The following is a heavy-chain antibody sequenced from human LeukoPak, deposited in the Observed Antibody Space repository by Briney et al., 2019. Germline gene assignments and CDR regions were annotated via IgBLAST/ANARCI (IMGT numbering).Heavy chain of an antibody. J-gene: IGHJ4*02. CDR1: GYSISSGYY. D-gene: IGHD6-19*01. Sequence: SETLSLTCTVSGYSISSGYYWGWTRQPPGKGLEWIGSGSTYYNPSLKSRVTISVDTSKNQFSLKLSSVTAADTAVYYCARGETRYSSGWYTYWGQGTLVTVSS. CDR2: SGST. V-gene: IGHV4-38-2*02. CDR3: ARGETRYSSGWYTY.